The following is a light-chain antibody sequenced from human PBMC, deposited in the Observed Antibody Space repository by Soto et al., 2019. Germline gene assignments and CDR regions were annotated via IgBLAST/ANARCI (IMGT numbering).Light chain of an antibody. CDR2: WAS. CDR3: QQYHSFPLT. J-gene: IGKJ4*01. CDR1: QSVLYSSNNKNY. Sequence: DIVLTQSPDSLAVSLGERATINCKSSQSVLYSSNNKNYLAWYQQKPGQPPKLLISWASNRESGVPDRFSGSGSGTDFTLTISSLQTEDVAVYYCQQYHSFPLTFGGGTKVEIK. V-gene: IGKV4-1*01.